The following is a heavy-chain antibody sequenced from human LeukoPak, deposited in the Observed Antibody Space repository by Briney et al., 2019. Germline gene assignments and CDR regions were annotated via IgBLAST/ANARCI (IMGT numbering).Heavy chain of an antibody. V-gene: IGHV4-4*07. CDR1: GVSISSYY. CDR3: ARDKLRAFDI. Sequence: KPSETLSLTCTVSGVSISSYYWRWIRQPAGKGLEWIGRIYTSGSTNYNPSLKSRVTILVETSKNQISLKLRFVTAAGTAVYYCARDKLRAFDIWGQGTMVTVSS. J-gene: IGHJ3*02. D-gene: IGHD3-10*01. CDR2: IYTSGST.